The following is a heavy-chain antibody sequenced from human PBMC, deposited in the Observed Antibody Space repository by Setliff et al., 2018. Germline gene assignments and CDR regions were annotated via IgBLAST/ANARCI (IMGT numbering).Heavy chain of an antibody. J-gene: IGHJ5*02. V-gene: IGHV3-53*01. CDR1: GFTFSLHA. Sequence: GGSLRLSCAVSGFTFSLHAMHWVRQAPEKGLEWVSVTYASGAANYADSVKGRFTISRDNSRNTLYLQMNSLRVEDTASYYCARDPNGDYVGAFDPWGQGILVTVSS. CDR3: ARDPNGDYVGAFDP. CDR2: TYASGAA. D-gene: IGHD4-17*01.